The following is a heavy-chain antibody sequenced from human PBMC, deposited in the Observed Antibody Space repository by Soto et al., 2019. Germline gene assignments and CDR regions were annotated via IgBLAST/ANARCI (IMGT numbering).Heavy chain of an antibody. CDR2: SRNKVNGYST. CDR1: GFIFSQDG. D-gene: IGHD2-21*01. Sequence: PGGSLRLSCAASGFIFSQDGISWVRQAPGKGLEWVARSRNKVNGYSTEYAASVKGRFTISRDESKDSLHLQMTSLNSEGTAVYYCVRVSRLCSLDYWGRGTLVTVS. CDR3: VRVSRLCSLDY. V-gene: IGHV3-72*01. J-gene: IGHJ4*02.